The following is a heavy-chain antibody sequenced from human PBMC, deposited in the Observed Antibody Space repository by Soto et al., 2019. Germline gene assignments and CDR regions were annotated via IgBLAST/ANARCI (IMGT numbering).Heavy chain of an antibody. CDR3: AKGRYFDSSGGCANY. Sequence: EVRLLESGGGSVPPGASARHSCLTSGFMFDNYAMSWVRQSPARGLEWVAAISGSGHATYYTQSVRGRFTISRDKSKKTVFLQMNNLRTEDTAIYYCAKGRYFDSSGGCANYWGLGNLVTVSS. CDR2: ISGSGHAT. D-gene: IGHD3-22*01. CDR1: GFMFDNYA. J-gene: IGHJ4*02. V-gene: IGHV3-23*01.